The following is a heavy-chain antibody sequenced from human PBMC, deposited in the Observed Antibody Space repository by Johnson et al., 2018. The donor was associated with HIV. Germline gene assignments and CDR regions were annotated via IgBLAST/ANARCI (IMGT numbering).Heavy chain of an antibody. Sequence: QVQLVESGGGVVQPGRSLRLSCAASGFTFSSYAMHWVRQAPGKGLEWVAVISYDGSNKYYADSVKGRFFISRDNAKSSVYLQMNSLRAEDTAVYYCARRGLANAFDIWGQGTMVTVSS. CDR2: ISYDGSNK. J-gene: IGHJ3*02. D-gene: IGHD3-10*01. CDR1: GFTFSSYA. CDR3: ARRGLANAFDI. V-gene: IGHV3-30*04.